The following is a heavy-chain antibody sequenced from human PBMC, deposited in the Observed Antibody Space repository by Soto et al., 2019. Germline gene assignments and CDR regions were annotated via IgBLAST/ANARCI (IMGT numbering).Heavy chain of an antibody. CDR2: VYVDDSDT. D-gene: IGHD3-9*01. CDR3: ARDYLYDTSYFDY. CDR1: GYRFTSYW. Sequence: SLKISCEDSGYRFTSYWIAWVRQMPGKGLEWMGIVYVDDSDTKYSPSFEGQVTISVDTSKNQFSLKLSSVTAADTAVYYCARDYLYDTSYFDYWGQGTLVTVSS. J-gene: IGHJ4*02. V-gene: IGHV5-51*01.